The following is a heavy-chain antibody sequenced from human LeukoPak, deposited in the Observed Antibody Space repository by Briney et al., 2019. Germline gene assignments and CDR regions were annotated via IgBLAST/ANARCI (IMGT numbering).Heavy chain of an antibody. J-gene: IGHJ4*02. D-gene: IGHD3-3*01. V-gene: IGHV3-21*01. CDR1: GFTFSSYS. CDR3: ARGEDYDFWSRYYSPFDF. Sequence: PGGSLRLSCAASGFTFSSYSMNWVRQAPGKELEWVSSISTSGSDIYYADSLKGRFTISRDNAKNSLYLQMNSLRAEDTAVYYCARGEDYDFWSRYYSPFDFWGQGTLVTVSS. CDR2: ISTSGSDI.